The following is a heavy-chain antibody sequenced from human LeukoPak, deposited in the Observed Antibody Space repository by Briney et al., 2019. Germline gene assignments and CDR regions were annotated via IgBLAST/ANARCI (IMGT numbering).Heavy chain of an antibody. V-gene: IGHV6-1*01. Sequence: SQTLSLTCAISGXSVSSXXXXXXXXXXXXXXXXXWLGRTYYRSKWYNDYAVSVKSRITINPDTSKNQFSLHLNSVTPEDTAVYYCARIVGGSVDYWGQGTLVTVSS. CDR3: ARIVGGSVDY. CDR2: TYYRSKWYN. J-gene: IGHJ4*02. D-gene: IGHD2-15*01. CDR1: GXSVSSXXXX.